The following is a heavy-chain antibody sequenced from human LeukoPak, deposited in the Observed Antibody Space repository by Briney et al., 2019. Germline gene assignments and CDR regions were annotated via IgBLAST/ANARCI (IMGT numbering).Heavy chain of an antibody. V-gene: IGHV3-48*03. D-gene: IGHD6-13*01. CDR1: GFXFSSYE. J-gene: IGHJ4*02. CDR2: ISGSGTTI. CDR3: ATRGYSSY. Sequence: PGGSLRLSCAASGFXFSSYEMNWVRQAPGKGLEWVSYISGSGTTIYYADSVKGRFTISRDNAENSLYLQMNSLRAEDTAVYYCATRGYSSYWGQGTLVTVSS.